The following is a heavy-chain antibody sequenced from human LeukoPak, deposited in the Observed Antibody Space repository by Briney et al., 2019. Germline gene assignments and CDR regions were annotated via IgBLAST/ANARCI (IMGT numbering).Heavy chain of an antibody. CDR1: GLTVSTNY. J-gene: IGHJ4*02. CDR2: IYSGGST. Sequence: PGGSLRLSCEASGLTVSTNYMSWVRQAPGKGLEWVSVIYSGGSTHYADSVKGRFSISRDNSKNTVYLQMNSLRVEDTAVYYCANTVGATHADKWGQGTLVTVAS. D-gene: IGHD1-26*01. CDR3: ANTVGATHADK. V-gene: IGHV3-53*05.